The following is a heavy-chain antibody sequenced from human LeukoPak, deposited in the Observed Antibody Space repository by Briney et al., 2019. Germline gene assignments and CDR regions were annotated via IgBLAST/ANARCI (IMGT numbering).Heavy chain of an antibody. CDR1: GFTFSSYA. J-gene: IGHJ5*02. CDR3: ARGGYYFWFDP. CDR2: ISYDGSNK. Sequence: GGSLRLSCAASGFTFSSYAMHWVRQAPGKGLEWVAVISYDGSNKYYADSVKGRFTISRDNAKNSLYLQMNSLRAEDTAVYYCARGGYYFWFDPWGQGTLVTVSS. D-gene: IGHD3-22*01. V-gene: IGHV3-30*04.